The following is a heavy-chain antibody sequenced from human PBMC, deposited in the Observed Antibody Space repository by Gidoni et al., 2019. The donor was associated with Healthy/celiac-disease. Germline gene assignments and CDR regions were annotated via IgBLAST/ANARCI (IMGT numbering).Heavy chain of an antibody. CDR2: INSSSSYK. J-gene: IGHJ3*02. CDR3: ARVSGHEVRHGAFDI. D-gene: IGHD3-10*01. CDR1: GFTFSDYY. Sequence: QVQLVESGGGLVNPGGSLILTCAASGFTFSDYYMSWIRQAPGKGLEWVSYINSSSSYKNYADSVKGRFTIYRDNAKNSLYLQMNSLRAEDTAVYYCARVSGHEVRHGAFDIWGQGTMVTVSS. V-gene: IGHV3-11*05.